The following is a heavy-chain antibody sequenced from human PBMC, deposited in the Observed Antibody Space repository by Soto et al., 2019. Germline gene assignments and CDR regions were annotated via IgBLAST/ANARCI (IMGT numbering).Heavy chain of an antibody. CDR2: IYYSGST. D-gene: IGHD4-17*01. CDR1: GGSISSYY. CDR3: ARECSTVTTAYYFDY. J-gene: IGHJ4*02. Sequence: SETLSLTCTVSGGSISSYYWSWIRQPPGKGLEWIGYIYYSGSTNYNPSLKSRVTISVDTSKNQFSLKLSSVTAADTAVYYCARECSTVTTAYYFDYWGQGTLVTVSS. V-gene: IGHV4-59*01.